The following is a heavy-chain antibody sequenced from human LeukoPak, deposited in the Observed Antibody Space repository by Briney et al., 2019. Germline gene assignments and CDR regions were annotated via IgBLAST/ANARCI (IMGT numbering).Heavy chain of an antibody. J-gene: IGHJ6*02. CDR3: ARDAPRGYYDSSGTTMDYYYGMDV. CDR1: GFTFGKYW. V-gene: IGHV3-11*01. D-gene: IGHD3-22*01. Sequence: GGSLRLSCVASGFTFGKYWMSWVRQAPGKGLEWVSYISSSGSTIYYADSVKGRFTISRDNAKNSLYLQMNSLRAEDTAMYYCARDAPRGYYDSSGTTMDYYYGMDVWGQGTTVTVSS. CDR2: ISSSGSTI.